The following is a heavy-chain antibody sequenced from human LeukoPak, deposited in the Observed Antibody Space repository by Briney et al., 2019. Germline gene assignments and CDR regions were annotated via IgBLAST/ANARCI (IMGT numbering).Heavy chain of an antibody. D-gene: IGHD6-19*01. V-gene: IGHV1-2*02. CDR1: GYTFTDYY. J-gene: IGHJ5*02. CDR2: INPNSGDT. CDR3: ARPAVATIDWFDP. Sequence: ASVKVSCKTSGYTFTDYYLHWVRQAPGQGLEWMGWINPNSGDTNYAQKSQGTVTMTRDTSINTAYMELSSLRSDDTAVYYCARPAVATIDWFDPWGQGTLVTVSS.